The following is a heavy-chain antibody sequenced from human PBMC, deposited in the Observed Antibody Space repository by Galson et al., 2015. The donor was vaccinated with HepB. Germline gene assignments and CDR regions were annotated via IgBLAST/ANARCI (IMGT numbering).Heavy chain of an antibody. Sequence: SVKVSCKASGGTFSSYAISWVRQAPGQGLEWMGGIIPIFGTANCAQKFQGRVTITADKSTSTAYMELSSLRSEDTAVYYCASLGGVVTPQNFDYWGQGTLVTVSS. D-gene: IGHD3-3*01. CDR2: IIPIFGTA. CDR1: GGTFSSYA. V-gene: IGHV1-69*06. CDR3: ASLGGVVTPQNFDY. J-gene: IGHJ4*02.